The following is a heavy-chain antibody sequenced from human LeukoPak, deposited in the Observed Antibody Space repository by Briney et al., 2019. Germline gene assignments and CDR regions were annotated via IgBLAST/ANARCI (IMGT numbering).Heavy chain of an antibody. D-gene: IGHD3-10*01. Sequence: GGSLRLSCAASGFTFSSYGMYWVRQAPGKGLEWVALIWDDGSNRYCADSVKGRFTISRDNSKNTLYLQMNSLRAEDTAVYYCASWRGSGSYGGYLDYWGQGTLVTVSS. CDR1: GFTFSSYG. CDR2: IWDDGSNR. V-gene: IGHV3-33*01. CDR3: ASWRGSGSYGGYLDY. J-gene: IGHJ4*02.